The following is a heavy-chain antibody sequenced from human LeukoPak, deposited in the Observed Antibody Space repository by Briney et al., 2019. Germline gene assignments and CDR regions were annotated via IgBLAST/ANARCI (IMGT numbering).Heavy chain of an antibody. J-gene: IGHJ4*02. CDR1: RFTFGSYG. CDR2: ISYDGSNK. V-gene: IGHV3-30*18. Sequence: GGSLRLSCAASRFTFGSYGMHWVRQAPGKGLEWVAVISYDGSNKYYADSVKGRFTISRDNSKNTLYLQMNSLRAEDTAVYYCAKDHRSSSWYPNFDYWGQGTLVTVSS. D-gene: IGHD6-13*01. CDR3: AKDHRSSSWYPNFDY.